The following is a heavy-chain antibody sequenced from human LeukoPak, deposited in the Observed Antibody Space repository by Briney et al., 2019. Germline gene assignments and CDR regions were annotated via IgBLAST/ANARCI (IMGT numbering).Heavy chain of an antibody. J-gene: IGHJ6*03. CDR1: GGTFSSYA. V-gene: IGHV1-69*13. CDR2: IIPIFGTA. CDR3: ARGTRPYYYDSSGWVSYYYMDV. D-gene: IGHD3-22*01. Sequence: ASVKVSCKASGGTFSSYAISWVRQAPGQGLEWMGGIIPIFGTANYAQKFQGRVTITADESTSTAYMELSSLRSEDTAVYYCARGTRPYYYDSSGWVSYYYMDVWGKGTTATVSS.